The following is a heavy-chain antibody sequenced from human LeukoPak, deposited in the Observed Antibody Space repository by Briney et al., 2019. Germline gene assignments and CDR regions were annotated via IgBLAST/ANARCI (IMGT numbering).Heavy chain of an antibody. CDR1: GYTFTGYY. Sequence: ASVKVSCKASGYTFTGYYMHWGRQAPGQGLGWMGWINPKSGGTNYAQKFQGRVTMTRDTSISTAYMELSRLRSDDTAVYYGARDRPRSGITMVRGVRNWFDPWGQGTLVTVSS. V-gene: IGHV1-2*02. CDR2: INPKSGGT. J-gene: IGHJ5*02. CDR3: ARDRPRSGITMVRGVRNWFDP. D-gene: IGHD3-10*01.